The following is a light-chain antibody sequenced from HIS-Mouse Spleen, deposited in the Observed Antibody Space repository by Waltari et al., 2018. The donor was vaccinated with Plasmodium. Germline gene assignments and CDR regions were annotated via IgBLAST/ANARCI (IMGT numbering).Light chain of an antibody. CDR1: ALPKKY. CDR3: YSTDSSGNHRV. J-gene: IGLJ3*02. Sequence: SYELTQPPSVSVSPGQTARITCSGDALPKKYAYWYQQKSGQAPVLVIYEDSKRPSGMPEICSGASSGTMATLTISGAQVEDEADYYCYSTDSSGNHRVFGGGTKLTVL. V-gene: IGLV3-10*01. CDR2: EDS.